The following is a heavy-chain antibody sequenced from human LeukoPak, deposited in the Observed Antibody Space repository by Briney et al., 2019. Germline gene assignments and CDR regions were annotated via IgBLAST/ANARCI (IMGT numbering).Heavy chain of an antibody. CDR2: ISYDGNNK. V-gene: IGHV3-30-3*01. D-gene: IGHD5-18*01. CDR1: GFTFSSYA. J-gene: IGHJ4*02. Sequence: PGRSLRLSCAASGFTFSSYAMHWVRQAPGKGLGRVAVISYDGNNKYYADSVKGRFNISRDNSKNTLYLQMNSLRAEDTAVYYCARDGGIQLWLHYFDYWSQGTLVTVSS. CDR3: ARDGGIQLWLHYFDY.